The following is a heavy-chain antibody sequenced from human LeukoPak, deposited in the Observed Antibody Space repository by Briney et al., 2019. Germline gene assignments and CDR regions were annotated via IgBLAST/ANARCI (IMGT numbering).Heavy chain of an antibody. Sequence: ASVKVSFKASGYTFTIYYMHWVRQAPGQGLEWMGIINPSGGSTSYAQKFQGRVTMTRDTSTSTVYMELSSLRSEDTAVYYCARGPVVVTAISPLGDYWGQGTLVTVSS. CDR2: INPSGGST. D-gene: IGHD2-21*02. CDR3: ARGPVVVTAISPLGDY. CDR1: GYTFTIYY. J-gene: IGHJ4*02. V-gene: IGHV1-46*01.